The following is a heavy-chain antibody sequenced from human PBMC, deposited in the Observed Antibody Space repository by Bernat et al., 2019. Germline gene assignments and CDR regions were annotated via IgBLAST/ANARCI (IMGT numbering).Heavy chain of an antibody. D-gene: IGHD5/OR15-5a*01. CDR1: GGSISDYY. V-gene: IGHV4-59*08. J-gene: IGHJ4*02. Sequence: VQLQESGPGLVKPSEALSLTCTVSGGSISDYYWSWIRQPPGKGLEWIGYIYSSGSTNYNPSLKSRLTISVDTSRNRFSLNLFSVTSADTAVYYCSRQASTGDYFDYWGQGSLVTVSS. CDR3: SRQASTGDYFDY. CDR2: IYSSGST.